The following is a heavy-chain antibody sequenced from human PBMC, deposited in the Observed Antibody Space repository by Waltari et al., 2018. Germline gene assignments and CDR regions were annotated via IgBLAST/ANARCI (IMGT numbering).Heavy chain of an antibody. J-gene: IGHJ3*01. CDR2: ISFDGSDE. CDR3: ARALYSTSWYQPFSV. Sequence: QVQLVESGGGVVQPGTSLRLSCAASGFTFSSYAMNWVRQAPGKGVEWVAFISFDGSDEYYADSVKGRFTVSRDKSKAAVYLLMNSLRTEDTAVYYCARALYSTSWYQPFSVWGQGTLVTVSS. CDR1: GFTFSSYA. D-gene: IGHD6-13*01. V-gene: IGHV3-30*01.